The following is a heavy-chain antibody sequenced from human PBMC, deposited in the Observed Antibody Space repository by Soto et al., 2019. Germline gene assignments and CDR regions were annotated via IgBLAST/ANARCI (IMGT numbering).Heavy chain of an antibody. CDR2: IIPILNIA. Sequence: QVQLVQSGAEVKKPGSSVKVSCKASGGTFSSYTITWVRQAPGQGLEWMGRIIPILNIANYAQKFQGRVTITADKATTTAYMELSSVRSEDTAMYYCAREYVPSSGFDYWGQGTLVTVSS. CDR3: AREYVPSSGFDY. V-gene: IGHV1-69*08. D-gene: IGHD6-19*01. CDR1: GGTFSSYT. J-gene: IGHJ4*02.